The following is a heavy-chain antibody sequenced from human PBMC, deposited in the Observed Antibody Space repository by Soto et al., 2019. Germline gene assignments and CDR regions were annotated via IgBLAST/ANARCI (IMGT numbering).Heavy chain of an antibody. V-gene: IGHV4-39*01. CDR3: ASEYGDYVKGPFQH. D-gene: IGHD4-17*01. Sequence: QLQLQESGPGLVKPSETLSLTCTVSGGSISSSSYYWGWIRQPPGKGLEWIGSIYYSGSTYYNPSLKSRVTISVDTSKNQFSLKLSSVTAADTAVYYCASEYGDYVKGPFQHWGQGTLVTVSS. CDR2: IYYSGST. J-gene: IGHJ1*01. CDR1: GGSISSSSYY.